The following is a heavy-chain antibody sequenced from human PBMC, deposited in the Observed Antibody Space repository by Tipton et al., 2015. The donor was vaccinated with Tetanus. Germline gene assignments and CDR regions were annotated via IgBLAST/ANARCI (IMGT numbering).Heavy chain of an antibody. Sequence: VQLVQSGGGLVQPGGSLRLSCAASGFIFSHFPMHWVRQAPGMELEYLSSILDERTTLYANSVKGRFTISRDNSKNTLYLQMDSLRDEDMAVYYCARDPAGGSRVEWFDTWGRGTPVSVSS. CDR3: ARDPAGGSRVEWFDT. CDR2: ILDERTT. CDR1: GFIFSHFP. V-gene: IGHV3-64*01. J-gene: IGHJ5*02. D-gene: IGHD3-10*01.